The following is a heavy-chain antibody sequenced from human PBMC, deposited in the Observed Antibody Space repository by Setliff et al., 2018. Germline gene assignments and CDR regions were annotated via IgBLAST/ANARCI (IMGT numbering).Heavy chain of an antibody. CDR2: IFWDDDK. CDR3: VHRPGYCFTTTCWNFDY. CDR1: GFSLTTSGVG. Sequence: SGPTLVNPTQTLTLTCTFPGFSLTTSGVGVGWVRQPPGKALEWLAIIFWDDDKRYSPSLKNRLTITKDSLKRQVVLTMTNVDPVDTATYYCVHRPGYCFTTTCWNFDYWGQGALVTVSS. D-gene: IGHD2-2*01. V-gene: IGHV2-5*02. J-gene: IGHJ4*02.